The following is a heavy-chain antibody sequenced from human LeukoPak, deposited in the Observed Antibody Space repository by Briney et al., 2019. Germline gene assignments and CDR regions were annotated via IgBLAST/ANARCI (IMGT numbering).Heavy chain of an antibody. CDR1: GGSFSGSY. D-gene: IGHD2-21*02. Sequence: SETLSLTCAVYGGSFSGSYWSWIRQPPGRGLEWIGEIDHRGSTKYNPSLTSRITISLDTSKNQFSLRLSSLTAADTAVYYCARLYVRPSDWPGYHYYNFDVWGKGTTVTVSS. CDR3: ARLYVRPSDWPGYHYYNFDV. CDR2: IDHRGST. J-gene: IGHJ6*04. V-gene: IGHV4-34*01.